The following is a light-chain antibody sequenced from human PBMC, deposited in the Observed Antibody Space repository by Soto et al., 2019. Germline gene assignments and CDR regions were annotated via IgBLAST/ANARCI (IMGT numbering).Light chain of an antibody. CDR2: GAS. V-gene: IGKV3-20*01. CDR1: QSVGSNK. CDR3: QQYGSSPRT. Sequence: EIVLTQSPGTLSLSPGERATLSCRASQSVGSNKLARYQQKTGQAPRLLIYGASDRATGIPDRVSGNRSGTDVNLTISRLESEDFAVYHCQQYGSSPRTFGQGTKVELK. J-gene: IGKJ1*01.